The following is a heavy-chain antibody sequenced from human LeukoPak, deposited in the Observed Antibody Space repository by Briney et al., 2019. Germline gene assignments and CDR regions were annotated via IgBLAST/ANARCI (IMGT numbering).Heavy chain of an antibody. Sequence: GRTLRLSRSPSRLTSTVYNTYWVPDAPEKGLEHVSGITPSGDATSYADSSKGRFTTSRDNSKNTLYLQMGSLTAEDTALYYGVKKGSCPSGSLRCPFDYWGQGTLVTVSS. CDR1: RLTSTVYN. J-gene: IGHJ4*02. CDR3: VKKGSCPSGSLRCPFDY. V-gene: IGHV3-64D*06. D-gene: IGHD3-10*01. CDR2: ITPSGDAT.